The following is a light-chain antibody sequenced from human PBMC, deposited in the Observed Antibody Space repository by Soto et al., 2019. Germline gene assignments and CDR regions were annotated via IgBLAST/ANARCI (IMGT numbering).Light chain of an antibody. J-gene: IGKJ1*01. V-gene: IGKV2-28*01. CDR3: MQALQISWT. CDR2: LGS. CDR1: QSLLHSNGYNY. Sequence: DIVMTQSPLSLPVTPGEPASISCRSSQSLLHSNGYNYLDWYLQKPGQSPQLLIYLGSNRASGVPDRFSGSGSGTDFTLKISRVEAEDVGVYYCMQALQISWTFGQGTRWIS.